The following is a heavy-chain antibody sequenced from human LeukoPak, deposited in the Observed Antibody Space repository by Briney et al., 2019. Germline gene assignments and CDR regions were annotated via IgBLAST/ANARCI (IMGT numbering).Heavy chain of an antibody. V-gene: IGHV3-30-3*01. Sequence: PGRSLRLSCAASGSTFSSYAMHWVRQAPGKGLEWVAVISYDGSNKYYADSVKGRFTISRDNSKNTLYLQMNSLRAEDTAVYYCARAGYYGSGSYPRLSYYGMDVWGQGTTVTVSS. CDR3: ARAGYYGSGSYPRLSYYGMDV. D-gene: IGHD3-10*01. CDR2: ISYDGSNK. CDR1: GSTFSSYA. J-gene: IGHJ6*02.